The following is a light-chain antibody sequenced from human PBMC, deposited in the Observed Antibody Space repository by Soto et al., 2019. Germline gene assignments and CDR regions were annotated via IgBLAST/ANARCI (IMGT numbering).Light chain of an antibody. J-gene: IGLJ1*01. Sequence: QLVLTQPPSASGSPGQSVTISCTGTSSDIANYKYVSWYQQHPGKAPKLIIYEVTERPSGVPDRFSGSKSGNTASLTVSGLQAEDEALYYCSSNVGSNNFVFGTGTKVTVL. CDR1: SSDIANYKY. CDR3: SSNVGSNNFV. V-gene: IGLV2-8*01. CDR2: EVT.